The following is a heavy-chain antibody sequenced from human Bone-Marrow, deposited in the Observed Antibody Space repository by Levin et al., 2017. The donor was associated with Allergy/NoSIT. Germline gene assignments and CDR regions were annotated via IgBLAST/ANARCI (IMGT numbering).Heavy chain of an antibody. J-gene: IGHJ4*02. CDR2: IRSNTNSYAT. CDR1: GFSFGGSP. CDR3: NVGSDSGYYHDY. V-gene: IGHV3-73*01. Sequence: KVSCAASGFSFGGSPMHWVRQAFGKGLEWVGRIRSNTNSYATTYAASVKGRFTISRDDSKNTAYLQMDSLKTEDTAVYYCNVGSDSGYYHDYWGRGTLVTVSS. D-gene: IGHD3-22*01.